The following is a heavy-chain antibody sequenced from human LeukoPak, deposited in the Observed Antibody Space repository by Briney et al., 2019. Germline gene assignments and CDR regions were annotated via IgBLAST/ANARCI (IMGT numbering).Heavy chain of an antibody. V-gene: IGHV1-2*02. D-gene: IGHD6-13*01. J-gene: IGHJ3*02. CDR2: INPNSGGT. CDR3: ASGSSSWLDAFDI. CDR1: AYTFTGYY. Sequence: ASVKVSCKASAYTFTGYYMHWVRQAPGQGLEWMGWINPNSGGTNYAQKFQGRATMTRDRSISTAYMELSRLRSDDTAVYYCASGSSSWLDAFDIWGQGRMVTVSS.